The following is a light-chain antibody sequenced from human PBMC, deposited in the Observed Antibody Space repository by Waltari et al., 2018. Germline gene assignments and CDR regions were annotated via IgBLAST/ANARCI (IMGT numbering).Light chain of an antibody. Sequence: DIRLTQSPSSLSASVGDRVTVTCRASQNIANYLNWYQQKPGKAPKLMIYGASNLQDGVPSRFSGSGFGTEFPLTISSLEPADFATYYCQRSYSSFGQGTKVEIK. V-gene: IGKV1-39*01. CDR1: QNIANY. J-gene: IGKJ1*01. CDR2: GAS. CDR3: QRSYSS.